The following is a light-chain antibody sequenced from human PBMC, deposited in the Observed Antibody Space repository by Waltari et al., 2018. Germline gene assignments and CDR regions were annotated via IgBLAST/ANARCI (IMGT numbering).Light chain of an antibody. CDR1: SSNIRSNH. CDR2: RNN. CDR3: GTWDGSLSAWV. Sequence: QSVLTQPPSASGTPGQRVTISCSGSSSNIRSNHVYWYQQVPGTAPKLLIYRNNQRPSGVPDRFSGSKSGTSASLAISGLRSEDEADYYCGTWDGSLSAWVFGGGTKLTVL. J-gene: IGLJ3*02. V-gene: IGLV1-47*01.